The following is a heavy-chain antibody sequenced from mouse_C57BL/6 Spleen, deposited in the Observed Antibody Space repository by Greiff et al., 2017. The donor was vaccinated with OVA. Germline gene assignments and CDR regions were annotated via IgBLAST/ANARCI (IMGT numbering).Heavy chain of an antibody. V-gene: IGHV3-6*01. D-gene: IGHD4-1*01. CDR1: GYSITSGYY. Sequence: EVKLHESGPGLVKPSQSLSLTCSVTGYSITSGYYWNWIRQFPGNKLEWMGYISYDGSNNYNPSLKNRISITRDTSKNQFFLKLNSVTTEDTATYYCAINWDDAMDYWGQGTSVTVSS. CDR2: ISYDGSN. CDR3: AINWDDAMDY. J-gene: IGHJ4*01.